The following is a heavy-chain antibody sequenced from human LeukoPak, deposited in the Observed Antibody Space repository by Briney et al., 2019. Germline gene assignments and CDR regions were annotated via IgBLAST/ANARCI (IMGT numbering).Heavy chain of an antibody. Sequence: GGSLRLSCAASGFTFSSYWMHWVRQAPGQGLGWVSRINSDGGSTSSADPVKGRFTISRDNAKNTLYLQMNSLRAEDTAVYYCARAADFWSGYTRDWGQGTLVTVSS. CDR1: GFTFSSYW. CDR3: ARAADFWSGYTRD. D-gene: IGHD3-3*01. J-gene: IGHJ4*02. V-gene: IGHV3-74*01. CDR2: INSDGGST.